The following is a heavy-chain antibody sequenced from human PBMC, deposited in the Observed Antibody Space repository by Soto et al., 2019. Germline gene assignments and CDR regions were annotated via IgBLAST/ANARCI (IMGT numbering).Heavy chain of an antibody. D-gene: IGHD1-7*01. Sequence: GGSLRLSCAASGFTFSSYGMHWVRQAPGKGLEWVAVISYDGSNKYYADSVKGRFTISRDNSKNTLYLQMNSLRAEDTAVYYCAKHPITGTHYYYYGMDVWGQGTTVTVSS. J-gene: IGHJ6*02. CDR3: AKHPITGTHYYYYGMDV. CDR1: GFTFSSYG. CDR2: ISYDGSNK. V-gene: IGHV3-30*18.